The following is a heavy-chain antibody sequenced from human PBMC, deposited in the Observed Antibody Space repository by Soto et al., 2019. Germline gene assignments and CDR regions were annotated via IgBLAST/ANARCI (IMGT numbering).Heavy chain of an antibody. D-gene: IGHD3-3*01. CDR2: ISTTSTYI. Sequence: GGSLRLSCAASGFTFSSYSMYWVRQAPGKGLEWVSSISTTSTYIYYADSVKGRFTISRDNAKSSLYLQMNSLRAEDTALYYCARIFWSGTITEYHFDYWGHGTLVTVSS. J-gene: IGHJ4*01. CDR3: ARIFWSGTITEYHFDY. CDR1: GFTFSSYS. V-gene: IGHV3-21*01.